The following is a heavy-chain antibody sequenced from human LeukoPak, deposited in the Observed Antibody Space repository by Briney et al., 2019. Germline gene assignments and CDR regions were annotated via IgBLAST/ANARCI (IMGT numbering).Heavy chain of an antibody. Sequence: GGSLSLSCAASGFPFSDYYMSWFRQAPGKGLEWVSYISISGNYANYADSVNGRFTISRDNGKKSLNLQMESLRAEDMAVYYCARVGRTSIGFDYWGQGTVVTVSS. CDR2: ISISGNYA. V-gene: IGHV3-11*05. CDR3: ARVGRTSIGFDY. J-gene: IGHJ4*02. CDR1: GFPFSDYY. D-gene: IGHD1-7*01.